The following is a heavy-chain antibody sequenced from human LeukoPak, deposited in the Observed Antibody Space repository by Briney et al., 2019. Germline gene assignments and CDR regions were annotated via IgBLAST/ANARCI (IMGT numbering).Heavy chain of an antibody. D-gene: IGHD3-16*01. J-gene: IGHJ3*02. CDR3: AKGLRIIPLGAFDI. CDR2: ISSSSSYI. V-gene: IGHV3-21*04. CDR1: GFTFSSYS. Sequence: QPGGSLRLSCAASGFTFSSYSMNWVRQAPGKGLEWVSSISSSSSYIYYADSVKGRFTISRDNAKNSLYLQMNSLRAEDTALYYCAKGLRIIPLGAFDIWGQGTMVTVSS.